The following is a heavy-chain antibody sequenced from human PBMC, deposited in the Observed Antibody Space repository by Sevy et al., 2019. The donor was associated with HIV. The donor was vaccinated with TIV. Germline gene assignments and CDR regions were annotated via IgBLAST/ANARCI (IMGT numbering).Heavy chain of an antibody. V-gene: IGHV3-7*03. CDR1: GFTFGNYW. CDR3: AKLHPPLITMVREFDY. CDR2: IKQDGSER. D-gene: IGHD3-10*01. Sequence: GGSLRLSCAASGFTFGNYWMSWVRQAPGKGLEWVASIKQDGSERYYVDSVKGRFTISRDNAKNTLYLQMNSLRAEDTAVYYCAKLHPPLITMVREFDYWGQGTLVTVSS. J-gene: IGHJ4*02.